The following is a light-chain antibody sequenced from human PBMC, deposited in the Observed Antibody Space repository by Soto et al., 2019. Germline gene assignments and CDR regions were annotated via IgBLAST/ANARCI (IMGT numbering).Light chain of an antibody. CDR3: QHYGYSPPLT. CDR1: QSVSSSF. CDR2: GAS. Sequence: EIVLTQSPGTLSLSPGERATLSCRASQSVSSSFLAWYQQKPGQALRLLIYGASSRATGIPDRFSGSGSGTGFTLTISRLEPEDFAVYYCQHYGYSPPLTFGGGTKVEIK. J-gene: IGKJ4*01. V-gene: IGKV3-20*01.